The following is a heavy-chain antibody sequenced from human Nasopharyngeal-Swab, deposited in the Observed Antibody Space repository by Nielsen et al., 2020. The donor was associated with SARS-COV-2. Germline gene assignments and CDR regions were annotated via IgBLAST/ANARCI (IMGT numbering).Heavy chain of an antibody. J-gene: IGHJ6*02. Sequence: ASVKVSCKASGYTFTGYYMHWVRQAPGQGLEWMGWINPNSGGTNYAQKFQGWVTMTRDTSISTAYMELSRLRSDDTAVYYCARDHSRITGTTYYYGMDVWAKGPRSPSP. V-gene: IGHV1-2*04. D-gene: IGHD1-7*01. CDR1: GYTFTGYY. CDR2: INPNSGGT. CDR3: ARDHSRITGTTYYYGMDV.